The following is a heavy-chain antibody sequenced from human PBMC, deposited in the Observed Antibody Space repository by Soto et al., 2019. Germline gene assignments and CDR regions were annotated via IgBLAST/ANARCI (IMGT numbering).Heavy chain of an antibody. CDR2: IIPIHGTT. Sequence: QVQPVQSGTAVKKTGSSVKVSCKASGGFFTSYAISWVRQAPGQGLEWMGGIIPIHGTTNYAQKFQGRVTITADESTSTAYMELSSLRSEDTAVYYCARDASRISSTSYYHYGLDVWGQGTTVTVSS. V-gene: IGHV1-69*01. CDR3: ARDASRISSTSYYHYGLDV. J-gene: IGHJ6*02. CDR1: GGFFTSYA.